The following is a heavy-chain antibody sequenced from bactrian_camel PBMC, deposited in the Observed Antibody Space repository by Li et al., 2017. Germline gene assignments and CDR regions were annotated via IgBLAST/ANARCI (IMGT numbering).Heavy chain of an antibody. CDR2: IIDGDGTT. J-gene: IGHJ4*01. V-gene: IGHV3S26*01. CDR3: AADRSVCALVRTGHGGPDKY. Sequence: VQLVESGGGSVQAGGSLRLSCAASGYTYSTYCMGWFRQAPGKEREGVAIIDGDGTTTYADSEKGRFIISKDNAEKILDLQMNSLQPEDTATYYCAADRSVCALVRTGHGGPDKYWGQGTQVTVS. D-gene: IGHD7*01. CDR1: GYTYSTYC.